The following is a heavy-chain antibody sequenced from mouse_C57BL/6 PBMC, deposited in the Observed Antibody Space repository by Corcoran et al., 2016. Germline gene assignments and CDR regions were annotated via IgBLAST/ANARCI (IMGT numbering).Heavy chain of an antibody. CDR3: ARWLYYYGSRHYAMDY. V-gene: IGHV1-26*01. J-gene: IGHJ4*01. CDR1: GYTFTDYY. Sequence: EVQLQQSGPELVKPGASVKISCKASGYTFTDYYMNWVKQSHGKSLEWIGDINPNNGGTSYNQKFKGKATLTVDKSSSTAYMELRSLTSEDSAVYYCARWLYYYGSRHYAMDYWGQGTSVTVSS. D-gene: IGHD1-1*01. CDR2: INPNNGGT.